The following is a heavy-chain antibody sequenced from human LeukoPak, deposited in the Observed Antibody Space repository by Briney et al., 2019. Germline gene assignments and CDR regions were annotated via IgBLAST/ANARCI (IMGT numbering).Heavy chain of an antibody. Sequence: SVKVSCKASGGIFSSYAISWVRQAPGQGLEWMGGIIPIFGTANYAQKFQGRVTITADESTSTAYMELSSLRSEDTAVYYCATKHSSGYSSSWYTLWFDPWGQGTLVTVSS. J-gene: IGHJ5*02. V-gene: IGHV1-69*13. D-gene: IGHD6-13*01. CDR2: IIPIFGTA. CDR3: ATKHSSGYSSSWYTLWFDP. CDR1: GGIFSSYA.